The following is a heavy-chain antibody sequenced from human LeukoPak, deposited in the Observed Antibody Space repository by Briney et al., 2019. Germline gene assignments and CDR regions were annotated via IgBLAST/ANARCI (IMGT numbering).Heavy chain of an antibody. CDR2: IYYSGST. CDR3: ARLRGLVPAAMIRYYYYYYGMDV. Sequence: SETLSLTCTVSGGSISSYYWSWIRQPPGKGLEWIGYIYYSGSTNYNPSLKSRVTISVDTSKNQFSLKLSSVTAADTAVYYCARLRGLVPAAMIRYYYYYYGMDVWGQGTTVTVSS. D-gene: IGHD2-2*01. J-gene: IGHJ6*02. CDR1: GGSISSYY. V-gene: IGHV4-59*08.